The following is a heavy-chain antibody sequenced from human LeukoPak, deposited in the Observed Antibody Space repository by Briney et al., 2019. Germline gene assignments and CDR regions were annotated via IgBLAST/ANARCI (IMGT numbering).Heavy chain of an antibody. V-gene: IGHV4-61*02. Sequence: SQTLSLTCTVSGGSVSSGSYYWSWIRQPAGKGLEWIGRIYTSGSTNYNPSLKSRVTISVDTSKNQFSLKLSSVTAADTAVYYCATRIVGAVDSDYWGQGTLVTVSS. CDR3: ATRIVGAVDSDY. D-gene: IGHD1-26*01. CDR2: IYTSGST. CDR1: GGSVSSGSYY. J-gene: IGHJ4*02.